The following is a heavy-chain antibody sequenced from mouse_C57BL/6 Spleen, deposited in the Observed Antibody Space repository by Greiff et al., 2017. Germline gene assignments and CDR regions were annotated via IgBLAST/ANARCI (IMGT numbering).Heavy chain of an antibody. CDR1: GFTFSSYA. V-gene: IGHV5-4*01. Sequence: EVKLVESGGGLVKPGGSLKLSCAASGFTFSSYAMSWVRQTPEKRLEWVATISDGGSYTYYPDNVKGRFTISRDNAKNNLYLQMSHLKSEDTAMYYCAREGGFYWDFDVWGTGTTVTVSS. CDR2: ISDGGSYT. D-gene: IGHD3-1*01. J-gene: IGHJ1*03. CDR3: AREGGFYWDFDV.